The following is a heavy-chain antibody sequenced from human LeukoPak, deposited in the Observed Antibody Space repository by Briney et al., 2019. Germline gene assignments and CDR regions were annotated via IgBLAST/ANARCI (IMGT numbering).Heavy chain of an antibody. CDR3: ARRRWSLGDAFDI. Sequence: SETLSLTCTVSGGSISSHYWSWIRQPPGKGLEWIGYIYYSGSTNYNPSLKSRVTISVDTSKNQFSLKLSSVTAADTAVYYCARRRWSLGDAFDIWGQGTMVTVSS. V-gene: IGHV4-59*11. D-gene: IGHD3-16*01. J-gene: IGHJ3*02. CDR2: IYYSGST. CDR1: GGSISSHY.